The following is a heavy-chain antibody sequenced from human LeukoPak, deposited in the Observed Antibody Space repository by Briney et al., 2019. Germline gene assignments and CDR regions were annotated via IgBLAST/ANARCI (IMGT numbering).Heavy chain of an antibody. CDR2: IKQDGSEK. CDR1: GFTFSSYW. V-gene: IGHV3-7*04. J-gene: IGHJ4*02. Sequence: GGSLRLSCAASGFTFSSYWMSWVRQAPGKGLEWVANIKQDGSEKYYADSVKGRFTISRDNAKNSLYLRMSSLRAEDTAVYYCAREVVAGYYFDYWGQGTLVTVSS. CDR3: AREVVAGYYFDY. D-gene: IGHD6-19*01.